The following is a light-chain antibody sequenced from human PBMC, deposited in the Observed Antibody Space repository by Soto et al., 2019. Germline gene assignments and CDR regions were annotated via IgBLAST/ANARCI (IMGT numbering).Light chain of an antibody. V-gene: IGKV3-11*01. CDR3: QQRSDWPLT. Sequence: EIVLTQSPTTLSLSPGEIATLSCRASQSVSSYFAWYQQKPGQAPRLLIYDASTRAAGIPARFSGSGSGTDFTLTISSLEPEDFAVYYCQQRSDWPLTFGGGTKVEIK. J-gene: IGKJ4*01. CDR2: DAS. CDR1: QSVSSY.